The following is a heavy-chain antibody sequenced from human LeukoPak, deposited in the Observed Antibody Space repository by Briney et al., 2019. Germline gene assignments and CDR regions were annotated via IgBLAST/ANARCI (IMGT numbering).Heavy chain of an antibody. V-gene: IGHV4-30-2*01. D-gene: IGHD4-17*01. Sequence: SETLSLTCAVSGGSISSGGYSWSWIRQPPGKGLEWIGYIYHSGSTYYNPSLKSRVTISVDRSKNQFSLKLNSVTAADTAVYYCARVGYGDYAPGAFDIWGQGTMVTVSS. CDR3: ARVGYGDYAPGAFDI. CDR1: GGSISSGGYS. CDR2: IYHSGST. J-gene: IGHJ3*02.